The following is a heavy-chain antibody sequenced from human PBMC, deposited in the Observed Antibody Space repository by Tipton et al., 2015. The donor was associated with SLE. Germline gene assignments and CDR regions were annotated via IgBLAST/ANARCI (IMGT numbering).Heavy chain of an antibody. V-gene: IGHV1-18*01. CDR2: ISADNGVT. Sequence: QLVQSGAEVKKPGASVKVSCKVSGYTLTDLSIHWVRQAPGQGLEWMGWISADNGVTDFGPKIRDRVTLTTDTSTTTAYMDLWSLTSDDTAVYYCARVFVRAFDYWGQGTLVTVSA. D-gene: IGHD2/OR15-2a*01. J-gene: IGHJ4*02. CDR3: ARVFVRAFDY. CDR1: GYTLTDLS.